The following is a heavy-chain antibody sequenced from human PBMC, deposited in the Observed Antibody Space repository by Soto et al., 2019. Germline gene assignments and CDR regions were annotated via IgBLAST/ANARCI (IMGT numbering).Heavy chain of an antibody. J-gene: IGHJ6*02. V-gene: IGHV1-8*01. Sequence: QVQLVQSGAEVKKPGASVKVSCKASGYTFTSYDINWVRQATGQGLEWMGWMNPNSGNTGYAQKFQGRVTMTRNTSISTAYMELSSLRSEDTAVYYCASAYSLVPAAISNYYYYYGMDVWGQGTTVTVSS. CDR3: ASAYSLVPAAISNYYYYYGMDV. D-gene: IGHD2-2*01. CDR2: MNPNSGNT. CDR1: GYTFTSYD.